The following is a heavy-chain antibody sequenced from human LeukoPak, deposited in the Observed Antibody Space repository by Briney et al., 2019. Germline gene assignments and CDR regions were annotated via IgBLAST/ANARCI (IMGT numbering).Heavy chain of an antibody. D-gene: IGHD5-18*01. CDR3: ARERLSGDSYDLKRVDGFDI. V-gene: IGHV4-59*01. CDR1: GGSISSYY. Sequence: SETLSLTCTVSGGSISSYYWSWIRQPPGKGLEWIGYIYYSGSTNYNPSLKSRVTISVDTSKNQFSLKLSSVTAADTAVYYCARERLSGDSYDLKRVDGFDIWGQGTMVTVSS. CDR2: IYYSGST. J-gene: IGHJ3*02.